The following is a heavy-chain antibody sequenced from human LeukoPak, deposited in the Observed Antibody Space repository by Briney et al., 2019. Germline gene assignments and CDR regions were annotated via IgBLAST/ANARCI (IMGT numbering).Heavy chain of an antibody. CDR3: ARAAIPTLKTYYFDY. Sequence: GASVKVSCKASGYTFTSYYMHWVRQAPGQGLEWMGIINPSGGSTSYAQKFQGRVTMTRDMSTSTVYMELSSLRSEDTAVYYCARAAIPTLKTYYFDYWGQGTLVTVSS. CDR2: INPSGGST. CDR1: GYTFTSYY. V-gene: IGHV1-46*01. J-gene: IGHJ4*02.